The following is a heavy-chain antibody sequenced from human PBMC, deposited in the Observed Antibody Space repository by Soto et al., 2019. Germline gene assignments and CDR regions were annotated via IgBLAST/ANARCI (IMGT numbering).Heavy chain of an antibody. J-gene: IGHJ6*02. CDR3: ARQRPTDGRWEFANYYGMDV. Sequence: PSETLSLTCSVSGGSINSGRSSWNWIRQSPGKGLEWIAYIYHSGSIYYNPSLKSRVTISVDRSENQFSLKLTSVTAADTAVYYCARQRPTDGRWEFANYYGMDVWGQGTPVTVSS. V-gene: IGHV4-30-2*06. D-gene: IGHD1-26*01. CDR1: GGSINSGRSS. CDR2: IYHSGSI.